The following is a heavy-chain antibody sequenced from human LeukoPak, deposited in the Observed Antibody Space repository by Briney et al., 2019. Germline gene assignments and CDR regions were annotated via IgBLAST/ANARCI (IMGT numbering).Heavy chain of an antibody. CDR1: GGSISSGDYY. CDR2: IYYSGST. J-gene: IGHJ5*02. V-gene: IGHV4-30-4*08. Sequence: SQTLSLTCTVSGGSISSGDYYWNWIRQPPGKGLEWIGYIYYSGSTHYNPSLKSRVTISVDTSKNQFSLKLSSVTAADTAVYYCASRGRYWFDPWGQGTLVTVSS. CDR3: ASRGRYWFDP.